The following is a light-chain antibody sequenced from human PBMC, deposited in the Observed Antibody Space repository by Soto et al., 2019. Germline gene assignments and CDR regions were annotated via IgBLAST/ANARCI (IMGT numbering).Light chain of an antibody. CDR2: AAF. CDR1: QDISNY. V-gene: IGKV1-39*01. J-gene: IGKJ5*01. CDR3: QQSYRNPIT. Sequence: DIQLTQSPSFLSASVGDRVTITCRASQDISNYLAWYLQKPGKAPNLLIHAAFSLQSGVPPRFSGSGSGTDFTLTISSLQPEDFATYFCQQSYRNPITFGQGTRLEIK.